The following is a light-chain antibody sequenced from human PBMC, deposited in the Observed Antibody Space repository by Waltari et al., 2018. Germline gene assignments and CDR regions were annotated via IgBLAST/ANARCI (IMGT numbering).Light chain of an antibody. CDR3: QTGGFGIWV. CDR2: VNSDGSH. Sequence: QLMLTQSPSASASLGASVKLTCTLSSGHSSYAIAWHQQQPEKGPRYLMKVNSDGSHIKGDGIPDRFSGSSSGAERYLTISSRQSEDEADYYCQTGGFGIWVFGGGTKLTVL. CDR1: SGHSSYA. V-gene: IGLV4-69*01. J-gene: IGLJ3*02.